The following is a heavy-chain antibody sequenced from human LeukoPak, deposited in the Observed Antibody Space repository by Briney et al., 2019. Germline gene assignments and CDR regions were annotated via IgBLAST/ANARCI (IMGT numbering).Heavy chain of an antibody. V-gene: IGHV1-69*04. CDR2: IIPILGIA. D-gene: IGHD6-13*01. Sequence: VASVKVSCKASGGTFSSYAISWVRQAPGQGLEWMGRIIPILGIANYAQKFQGRVTITADKSTSTAYMELSSLRSEDTAVYYYARVYSSSWYNWFDPWGQGTLVTVSS. CDR3: ARVYSSSWYNWFDP. CDR1: GGTFSSYA. J-gene: IGHJ5*02.